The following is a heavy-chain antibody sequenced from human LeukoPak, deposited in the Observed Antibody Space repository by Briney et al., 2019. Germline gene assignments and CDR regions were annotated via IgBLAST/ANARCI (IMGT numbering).Heavy chain of an antibody. D-gene: IGHD3-10*01. CDR3: ARGERFAYFQH. V-gene: IGHV1-69*06. CDR2: IIPIFGTA. CDR1: GGTFSSYA. J-gene: IGHJ1*01. Sequence: SVTVSCKASGGTFSSYAISWVRQAPGQGLEWMGGIIPIFGTANYAQKFQGRVTITADKSTSTAYMELSSLRSEDTAVYYCARGERFAYFQHWGQGTLVTVSS.